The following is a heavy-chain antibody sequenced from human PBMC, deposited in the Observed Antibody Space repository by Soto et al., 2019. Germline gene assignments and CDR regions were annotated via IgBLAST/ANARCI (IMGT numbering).Heavy chain of an antibody. D-gene: IGHD6-13*01. CDR1: GFTFSSYG. V-gene: IGHV3-30*03. CDR3: ARDGADSSSWYGYYYYGMDV. Sequence: GGSLRLSCAASGFTFSSYGIHWVRQAPGKGLEWVAVISYDGSSTSYADSVKGRFTISRDNAKNTLYLQMNSLRAEDTAVYYCARDGADSSSWYGYYYYGMDVWGQGTTVTVSS. J-gene: IGHJ6*02. CDR2: ISYDGSST.